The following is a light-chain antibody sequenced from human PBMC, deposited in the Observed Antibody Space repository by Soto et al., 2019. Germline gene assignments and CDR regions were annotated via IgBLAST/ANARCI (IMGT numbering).Light chain of an antibody. V-gene: IGKV3-20*01. CDR3: QQYGSSPTT. CDR2: GAS. J-gene: IGKJ1*01. Sequence: EIVLTQSPGTLSLSPGERATLSCRASQSVFNNHIGWYQQKPGQAPRRLIFGASFRATGIPDRFSGSGYGTDSTLTISRLEPEDFAVYYCQQYGSSPTTFGQGTKVDI. CDR1: QSVFNNH.